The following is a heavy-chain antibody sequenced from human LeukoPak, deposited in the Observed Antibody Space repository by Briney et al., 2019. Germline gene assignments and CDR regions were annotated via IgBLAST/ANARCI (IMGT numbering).Heavy chain of an antibody. Sequence: SGGSLRLSCAASGFTFSSYWMHWVRQAPGKGLEWVSAISGSGGSTYYADSVKGRFTISRDNSKNTLYLQMNSLRAEDTAVYYCAKDLYGGSYRWDDAFDIWGQGTLVTVSS. CDR1: GFTFSSYW. CDR2: ISGSGGST. J-gene: IGHJ3*02. CDR3: AKDLYGGSYRWDDAFDI. D-gene: IGHD1-26*01. V-gene: IGHV3-23*01.